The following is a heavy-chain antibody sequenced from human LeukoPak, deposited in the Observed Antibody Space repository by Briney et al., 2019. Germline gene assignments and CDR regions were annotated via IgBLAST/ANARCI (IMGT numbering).Heavy chain of an antibody. CDR2: IYYSGST. Sequence: SETLSLTCTVSGGSISSSSYYWGWIRQPPGKGLEWIGSIYYSGSTYYNPSLKSRVTISVDTSKNQFSLKLSSVTAADTAVYYCARGLLDQYCSGGSCYFRLEPKYNWFDPWGQGTLVTVSS. CDR1: GGSISSSSYY. V-gene: IGHV4-39*01. D-gene: IGHD2-15*01. J-gene: IGHJ5*02. CDR3: ARGLLDQYCSGGSCYFRLEPKYNWFDP.